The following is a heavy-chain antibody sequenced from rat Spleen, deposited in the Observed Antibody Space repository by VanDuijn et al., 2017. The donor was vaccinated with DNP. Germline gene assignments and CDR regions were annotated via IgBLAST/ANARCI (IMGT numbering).Heavy chain of an antibody. V-gene: IGHV5-25*01. J-gene: IGHJ2*01. Sequence: EVQLVESGGGLVQPGRSLKLSCAASGFTFSNYDMAWVRQAPTKGLEWVASISPSGGSTYYRDSVKGRFTVSRDNAKSSLYLQMDSLRSEDTATYYCARWYDSGYSFDFWGQGVMVTVSS. CDR3: ARWYDSGYSFDF. CDR2: ISPSGGST. D-gene: IGHD4-3*01. CDR1: GFTFSNYD.